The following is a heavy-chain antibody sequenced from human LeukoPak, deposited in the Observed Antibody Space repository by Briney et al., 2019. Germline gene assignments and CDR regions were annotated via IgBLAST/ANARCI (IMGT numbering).Heavy chain of an antibody. CDR1: GGSISSSSYY. D-gene: IGHD3-10*01. CDR2: IYYSGST. J-gene: IGHJ5*02. Sequence: SETLSLTRTVSGGSISSSSYYWGWIRQPPGKGLEWIGSIYYSGSTYYNPSLKSRVTISVDTSKNQFSLKLSSVTAADTAVYYCARKVVRGVICWFGAWGQGTLVTVSS. V-gene: IGHV4-39*01. CDR3: ARKVVRGVICWFGA.